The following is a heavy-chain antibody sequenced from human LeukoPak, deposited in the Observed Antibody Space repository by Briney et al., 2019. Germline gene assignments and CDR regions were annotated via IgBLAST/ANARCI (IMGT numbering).Heavy chain of an antibody. V-gene: IGHV1-18*04. CDR2: ISAYNGNT. J-gene: IGHJ6*02. CDR3: ARADKLYGMDV. D-gene: IGHD1-1*01. CDR1: GYTFTSYY. Sequence: ASVKVSCKASGYTFTSYYMHWVRQAPGQGLEWMGWISAYNGNTNYAQKLQGRVTMTTDTSTSTAYMELRSLRSDDTAVYYCARADKLYGMDVWGQGTTVTVSS.